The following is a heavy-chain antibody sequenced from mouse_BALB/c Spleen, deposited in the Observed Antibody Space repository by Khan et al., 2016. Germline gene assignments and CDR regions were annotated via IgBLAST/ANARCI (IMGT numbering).Heavy chain of an antibody. V-gene: IGHV1-9*01. CDR3: ARGSY. CDR1: GYTFSNYW. CDR2: ILPGSGTT. Sequence: QVQLQQSGAELMKPGASVKISCKATGYTFSNYWIEWIKERPGHGLEWIGEILPGSGTTNYNEKFKGTATFTAETSSNTACMQLSSLTSEDSAVYYCARGSYWGQGPLVTVSA. J-gene: IGHJ3*01.